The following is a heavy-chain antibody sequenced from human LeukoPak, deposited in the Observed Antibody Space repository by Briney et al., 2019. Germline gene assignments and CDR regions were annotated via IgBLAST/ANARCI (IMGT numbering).Heavy chain of an antibody. CDR2: MNPSSGNT. CDR3: ARRDCTTGACRFDD. J-gene: IGHJ4*02. Sequence: GASVKVSCKASGHTFTNDEIHWVRQATGQGLEWMGWMNPSSGNTGYAQKFQGRLTMTRNTSISTAYMDLSSLRSDDTAVCYCARRDCTTGACRFDDWGQETRVSVSP. D-gene: IGHD2-8*01. V-gene: IGHV1-8*01. CDR1: GHTFTNDE.